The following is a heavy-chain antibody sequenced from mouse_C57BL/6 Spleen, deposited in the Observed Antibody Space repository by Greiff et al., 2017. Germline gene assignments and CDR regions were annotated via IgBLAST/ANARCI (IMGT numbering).Heavy chain of an antibody. V-gene: IGHV1-62-2*01. CDR1: GYTFTEYT. D-gene: IGHD1-1*01. Sequence: QVQLQQSGAELVKPGASVKLSCKASGYTFTEYTIHWVKQRSGQGLEWIGWFYPGSGSIKYNEKFKDKATLTVDKSSSTAYMQLSSLTSEDSAVYYCARSGTTVVKTSYSFDYWGQGTTLTVSS. CDR3: ARSGTTVVKTSYSFDY. J-gene: IGHJ2*01. CDR2: FYPGSGSI.